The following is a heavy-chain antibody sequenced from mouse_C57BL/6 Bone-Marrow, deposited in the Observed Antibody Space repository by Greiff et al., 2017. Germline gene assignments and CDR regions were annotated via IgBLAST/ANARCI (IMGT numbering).Heavy chain of an antibody. V-gene: IGHV1-50*01. CDR1: GYTFTSYW. CDR3: AAGVAGNY. CDR2: IDPSDSYT. J-gene: IGHJ2*01. D-gene: IGHD4-1*01. Sequence: VQLQQPGAELVKPGASVKLSCKASGYTFTSYWMQWVKQRPGQGLEWIGEIDPSDSYTNYNQKFKGKATLTVDTSSSTAYMQLSSLTSEDSAVYYCAAGVAGNYWGQGTTLTVSS.